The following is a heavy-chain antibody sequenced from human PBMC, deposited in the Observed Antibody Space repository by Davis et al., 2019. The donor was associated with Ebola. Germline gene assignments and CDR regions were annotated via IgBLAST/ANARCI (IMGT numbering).Heavy chain of an antibody. Sequence: SVTVSCQASRGTFSSYAISWVRQAPGQGLEWMGGIIPIFGTANYAQKFQGRVTITADESTSTAYMELSSLRSEDTAVYYCAKSYDFWSGPLGGYFDYWGQGTLVTVSS. J-gene: IGHJ4*02. CDR3: AKSYDFWSGPLGGYFDY. V-gene: IGHV1-69*13. CDR1: RGTFSSYA. CDR2: IIPIFGTA. D-gene: IGHD3-3*01.